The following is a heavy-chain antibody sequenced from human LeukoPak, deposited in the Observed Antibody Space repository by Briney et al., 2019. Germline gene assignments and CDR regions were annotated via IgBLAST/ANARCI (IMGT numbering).Heavy chain of an antibody. Sequence: SETLSLTCTVSGGSISSYYWTWIRQPPGKGLEWIGYIYNSGSTNYNPSLKSRVTISVDTSKNKFSLKLSSVTAADTAVYYCARGGYSYGYDDDFDYWGQGTLVTVSS. CDR3: ARGGYSYGYDDDFDY. CDR1: GGSISSYY. J-gene: IGHJ4*02. CDR2: IYNSGST. D-gene: IGHD5-18*01. V-gene: IGHV4-59*01.